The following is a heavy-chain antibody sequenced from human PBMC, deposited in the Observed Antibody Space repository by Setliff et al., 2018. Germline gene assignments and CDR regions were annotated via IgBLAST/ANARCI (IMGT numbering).Heavy chain of an antibody. CDR1: GGSISSHY. V-gene: IGHV4-59*11. D-gene: IGHD5-18*01. CDR2: INHSGST. J-gene: IGHJ3*02. CDR3: ARVPRFTDTRNAFDI. Sequence: SETLSLTCTVSGGSISSHYWNWIRQPPGKGLEWIGEINHSGSTNCNPSLKSRVTISVDTSKNQFSLKLSSVTAADTAVYYCARVPRFTDTRNAFDIWGQGTMVTVSS.